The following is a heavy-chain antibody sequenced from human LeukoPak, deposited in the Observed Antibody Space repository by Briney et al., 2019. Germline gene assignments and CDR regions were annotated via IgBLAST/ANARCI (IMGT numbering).Heavy chain of an antibody. D-gene: IGHD5-18*01. CDR2: IYYSGST. Sequence: SETLSLTCTVSGGSISSYYWSWIRQPPGKGLEWIGYIYYSGSTNYNPSLKSRVTISVDTSKNQFSLKLSSVTAADTAVYYCVRVAGYGVQLWFFDYWGQGTLVTVSS. V-gene: IGHV4-59*01. CDR1: GGSISSYY. J-gene: IGHJ4*02. CDR3: VRVAGYGVQLWFFDY.